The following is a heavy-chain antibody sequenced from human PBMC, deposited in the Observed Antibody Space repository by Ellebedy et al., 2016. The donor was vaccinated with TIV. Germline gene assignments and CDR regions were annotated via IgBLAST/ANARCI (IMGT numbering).Heavy chain of an antibody. CDR3: ASYVDTAMVFDY. D-gene: IGHD5-18*01. J-gene: IGHJ4*02. CDR2: ISGSGGNT. Sequence: PGGSLRLSCAASGFTFSSYAMSWVRQAPGKGLEWVSAISGSGGNTYYADSVKGRFTISRDNSKNTLYLQMNSVRAEDTAVYYCASYVDTAMVFDYWGQGTLVTVSS. V-gene: IGHV3-23*01. CDR1: GFTFSSYA.